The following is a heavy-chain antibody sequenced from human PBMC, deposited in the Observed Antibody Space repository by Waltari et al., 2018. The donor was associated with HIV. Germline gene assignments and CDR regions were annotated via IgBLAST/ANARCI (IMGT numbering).Heavy chain of an antibody. V-gene: IGHV5-51*03. CDR3: GRYENNRPHSYGMDV. CDR1: GYIFSRNY. Sequence: EVQLVQSGAEVKTPGESRRISCKGSGYIFSRNYIRLVRQMPGKGLEWIGLIYPSDSETTYSPSFEGQFTISADKSISTAYLQWSSLQASDTAMYYCGRYENNRPHSYGMDVWGQGTTVTVSS. D-gene: IGHD1-1*01. CDR2: IYPSDSET. J-gene: IGHJ6*02.